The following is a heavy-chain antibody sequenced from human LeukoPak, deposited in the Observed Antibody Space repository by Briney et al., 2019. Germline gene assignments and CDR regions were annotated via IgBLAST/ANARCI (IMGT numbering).Heavy chain of an antibody. D-gene: IGHD3-10*01. CDR3: AKSYGSGSYFPDY. V-gene: IGHV3-23*01. CDR1: GFIFSSYA. CDR2: ISGSGGST. J-gene: IGHJ4*02. Sequence: GGSLRLSCAASGFIFSSYAMSWVRQAPGKGLEWVSAISGSGGSTYYADSVKGRFTISRDNSKNTLYLQMNSLRAEDTAVYYCAKSYGSGSYFPDYWGQGTLVTVSS.